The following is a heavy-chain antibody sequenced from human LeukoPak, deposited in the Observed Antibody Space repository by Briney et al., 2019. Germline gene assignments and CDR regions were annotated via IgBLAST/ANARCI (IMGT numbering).Heavy chain of an antibody. D-gene: IGHD6-19*01. V-gene: IGHV3-49*04. CDR2: IRSKAYGGTT. CDR1: GFTFGDYA. J-gene: IGHJ4*02. CDR3: TRGYGPSGWYDY. Sequence: PGGSLRLSCTASGFTFGDYAMSWVRQAPGKGLEWVGFIRSKAYGGTTEYAASVKGRFTISRDDSKSIAYLQMDSLKTEDTAVYYCTRGYGPSGWYDYWGQGTLVTVSS.